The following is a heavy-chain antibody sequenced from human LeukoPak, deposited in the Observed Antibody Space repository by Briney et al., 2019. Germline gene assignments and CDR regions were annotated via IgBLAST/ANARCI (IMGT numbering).Heavy chain of an antibody. V-gene: IGHV4-59*11. J-gene: IGHJ4*02. Sequence: SETLSLTCTVSGGSISSHFWSWIRQPPGKGLEWIGYIHYSGSTNYNPSLKSRVTISVDTSKNQFSLKLSSVTAADTAVYYCARDRYSGSSLFDYWGRGTLVTVSS. CDR1: GGSISSHF. D-gene: IGHD1-26*01. CDR3: ARDRYSGSSLFDY. CDR2: IHYSGST.